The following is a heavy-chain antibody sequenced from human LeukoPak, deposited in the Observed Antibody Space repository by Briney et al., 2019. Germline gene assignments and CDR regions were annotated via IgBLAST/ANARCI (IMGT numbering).Heavy chain of an antibody. Sequence: GGSLRLSCAASGFTFSSYWMHWVRQAPVKGLVWVSRINSDGSSTTYADSVKGRFTISRDNAKNTLYLQMNSLRAEDTAVYYCARSDCYLCDFDYWGQGTLVTVSS. CDR2: INSDGSST. V-gene: IGHV3-74*01. J-gene: IGHJ4*02. CDR3: ARSDCYLCDFDY. D-gene: IGHD2-21*02. CDR1: GFTFSSYW.